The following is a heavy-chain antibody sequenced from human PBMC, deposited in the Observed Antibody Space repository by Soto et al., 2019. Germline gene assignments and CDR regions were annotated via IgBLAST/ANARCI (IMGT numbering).Heavy chain of an antibody. CDR1: GLTFSSYI. D-gene: IGHD6-13*01. V-gene: IGHV3-21*01. CDR3: ARDVYSSSWFDYYYYGMDV. Sequence: WGAMKLTRAACGLTFSSYITNWVRQAPGKGLEWVSSISSSSYIYYADSVKGRFTISRDNAKNSLYLQMNSLRAEDTAVYYCARDVYSSSWFDYYYYGMDVWGQGTTVTVSS. CDR2: ISSSSYI. J-gene: IGHJ6*02.